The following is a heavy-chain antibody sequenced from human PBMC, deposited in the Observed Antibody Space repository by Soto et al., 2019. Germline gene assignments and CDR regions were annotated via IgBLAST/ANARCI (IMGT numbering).Heavy chain of an antibody. CDR1: GSSSTSYW. CDR2: IDPSDSYT. CDR3: ASRQGGMDV. Sequence: GESLKISCKGAGSSSTSYWISLVRQMPGTVLEWMGRIDPSDSYTNYSPSFQGHVTISADKSISTAYLQWRSLKASDTAMYYCASRQGGMDVWGQGTTVTVYS. V-gene: IGHV5-10-1*01. J-gene: IGHJ6*02.